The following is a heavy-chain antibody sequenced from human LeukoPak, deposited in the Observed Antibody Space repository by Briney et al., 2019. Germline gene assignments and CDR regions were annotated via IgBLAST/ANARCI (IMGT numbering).Heavy chain of an antibody. CDR3: AREGSGLIVGARHDAFDI. CDR1: GFTVSSYA. CDR2: ISYDGSNK. J-gene: IGHJ3*02. V-gene: IGHV3-30-3*01. D-gene: IGHD1-26*01. Sequence: GGSLRLSCAASGFTVSSYAMHWIRQAPGKGLEWVAVISYDGSNKYYADSVKGRFTISRDNSKNTLYLQMNSLRAEDTAVYYCAREGSGLIVGARHDAFDIWGQGTMVTVSS.